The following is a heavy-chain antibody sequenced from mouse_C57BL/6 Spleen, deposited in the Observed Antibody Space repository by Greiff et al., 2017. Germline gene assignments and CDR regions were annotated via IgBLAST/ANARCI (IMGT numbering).Heavy chain of an antibody. V-gene: IGHV5-17*01. CDR3: TRNAHYGSSSPFDY. J-gene: IGHJ2*01. CDR2: ISSGSSTI. Sequence: EVNLVESGGGLVKPGGSLKLSCAASGFTISDYGMHWVRQATEKGLEWVAYISSGSSTISYADTVKGRFTISRDNAKNTLFLQMTSLRSEDTAMYYGTRNAHYGSSSPFDYWGKGTTLTVSS. CDR1: GFTISDYG. D-gene: IGHD1-1*01.